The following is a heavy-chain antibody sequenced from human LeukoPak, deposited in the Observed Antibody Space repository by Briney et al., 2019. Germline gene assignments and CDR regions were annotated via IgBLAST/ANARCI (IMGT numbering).Heavy chain of an antibody. CDR2: ISYDGSNK. J-gene: IGHJ4*02. CDR3: AKDARDYGDYSAGFDY. D-gene: IGHD4-17*01. V-gene: IGHV3-30*18. Sequence: GRSLRLSCAASGFTFSSYGMHWVRQAPGKGLEWVAVISYDGSNKYYADSVKGRFTISRDNSKNTLYLPMNSLRAEDTAVYYCAKDARDYGDYSAGFDYWGQGTLVTVSS. CDR1: GFTFSSYG.